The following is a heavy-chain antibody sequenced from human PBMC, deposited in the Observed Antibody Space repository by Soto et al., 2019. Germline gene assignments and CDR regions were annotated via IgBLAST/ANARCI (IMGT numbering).Heavy chain of an antibody. CDR3: ARESGGATATLDYYYFYMDV. Sequence: QVQLVQSGAEVKRPGASVTVSCRSSGDTFNDYYIHWVRQAPGQGLEWMGWINPNGGVTKYAQKFQGWVSMNRETSIRTVYMQLSRLRSDDTAVYYCARESGGATATLDYYYFYMDVWGTGTTVTVSS. CDR2: INPNGGVT. D-gene: IGHD5-12*01. CDR1: GDTFNDYY. V-gene: IGHV1-2*04. J-gene: IGHJ6*03.